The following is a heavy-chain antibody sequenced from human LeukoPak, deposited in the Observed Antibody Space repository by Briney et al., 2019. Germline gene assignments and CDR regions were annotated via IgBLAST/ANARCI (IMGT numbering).Heavy chain of an antibody. CDR1: GVPISGGRYY. J-gene: IGHJ4*02. Sequence: PSETLSLTCTVSGVPISGGRYYWGWIRQPPGKGLEWIGSVYYNGDTLDNPSLKSRVILSVDMSKNQFSVGLTSVTAAETAVYYCARHASGVFDYWGLGILVTVSS. V-gene: IGHV4-39*01. D-gene: IGHD3-3*01. CDR2: VYYNGDT. CDR3: ARHASGVFDY.